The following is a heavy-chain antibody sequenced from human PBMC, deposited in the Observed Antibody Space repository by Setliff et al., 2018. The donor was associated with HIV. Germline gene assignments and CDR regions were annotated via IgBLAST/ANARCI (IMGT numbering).Heavy chain of an antibody. J-gene: IGHJ4*02. D-gene: IGHD6-19*01. CDR3: ARAPRYYRGWYIPEYFDN. V-gene: IGHV4-34*01. CDR2: INHSGSP. CDR1: GGSFSGYY. Sequence: PSETLSLTCAVYGGSFSGYYWSWIRQPPGKGLEWIGEINHSGSPTYNPSLKSRVTISVDTSKNHFSLRLNSVTAADTAVYFCARAPRYYRGWYIPEYFDNWGEGTLVTVSS.